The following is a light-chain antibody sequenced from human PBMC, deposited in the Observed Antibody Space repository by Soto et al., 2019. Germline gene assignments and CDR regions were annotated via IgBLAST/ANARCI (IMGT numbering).Light chain of an antibody. CDR3: QQHNDWPET. Sequence: DIVMTQSPATLSVSPGERATVSCRASQSVSSNLAWYQQKPGQAPRLLIYGASTRATDIPARFSGSGSGTEFTLTISSLQSEDFAVYYCQQHNDWPETFGQGTNVEIK. V-gene: IGKV3-15*01. CDR2: GAS. CDR1: QSVSSN. J-gene: IGKJ1*01.